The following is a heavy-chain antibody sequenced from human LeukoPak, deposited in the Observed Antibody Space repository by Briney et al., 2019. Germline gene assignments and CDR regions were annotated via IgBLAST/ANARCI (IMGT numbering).Heavy chain of an antibody. Sequence: GSLRHSCAASGFTFSDYYMSWIRQAPGKGLEWVSYISSSSSYTNYADSVKGRFTISRDNAKNSLYLQMNSLRAEDTAVYYCARGGRWFGESSLDYWGQGTLVTVSS. CDR3: ARGGRWFGESSLDY. CDR2: ISSSSSYT. J-gene: IGHJ4*02. D-gene: IGHD3-10*01. CDR1: GFTFSDYY. V-gene: IGHV3-11*06.